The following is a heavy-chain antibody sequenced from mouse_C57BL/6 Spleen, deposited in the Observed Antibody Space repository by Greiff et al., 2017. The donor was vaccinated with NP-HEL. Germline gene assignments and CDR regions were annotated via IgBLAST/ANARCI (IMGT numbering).Heavy chain of an antibody. CDR1: GYTFTSYW. CDR3: ARSYYGSDYYAMDY. CDR2: IHPNSGST. Sequence: VQLQQPGAELVKPGATVKLSCKASGYTFTSYWMHWVKQRPGQGLEWIGMIHPNSGSTNYNEKFKSKATLTVDKSSSTAYMQLSSLTSEDSAVYYCARSYYGSDYYAMDYWGQGTSVTVSS. J-gene: IGHJ4*01. D-gene: IGHD1-1*01. V-gene: IGHV1-64*01.